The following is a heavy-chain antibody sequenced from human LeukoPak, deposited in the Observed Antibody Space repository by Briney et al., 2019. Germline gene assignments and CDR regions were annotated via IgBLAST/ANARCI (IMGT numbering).Heavy chain of an antibody. J-gene: IGHJ6*02. Sequence: SVKVSCKASGFTFTSSAMQWVRQARGQRLEWIGWIVAGSGNTNYAQKFQERVTITRDMSTSIAYMELSSLRSEDTAVYYCAAGRSPRFYYYYGMDVWGQGTTVTVSS. CDR2: IVAGSGNT. CDR1: GFTFTSSA. CDR3: AAGRSPRFYYYYGMDV. V-gene: IGHV1-58*02.